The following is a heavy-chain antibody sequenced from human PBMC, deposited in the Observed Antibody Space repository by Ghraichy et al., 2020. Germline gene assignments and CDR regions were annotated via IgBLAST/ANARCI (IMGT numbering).Heavy chain of an antibody. V-gene: IGHV3-23*01. J-gene: IGHJ3*02. CDR1: GFTFSSYA. CDR2: ISGSGGST. D-gene: IGHD2-2*01. CDR3: ARGYCSSTSCSDAFDI. Sequence: GSLRLSCAASGFTFSSYAMSWVRQAPGKGLEWVSAISGSGGSTYYADSVKGRFTISRDNSKNTLYLQMNSLRAEDTAVYYCARGYCSSTSCSDAFDIWGQGTMVTVSS.